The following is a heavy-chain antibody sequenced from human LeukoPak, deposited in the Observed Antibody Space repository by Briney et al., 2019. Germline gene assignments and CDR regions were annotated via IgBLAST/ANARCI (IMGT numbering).Heavy chain of an antibody. CDR2: MNPNSGNT. D-gene: IGHD3-10*01. CDR1: GYTFTSYD. J-gene: IGHJ4*02. Sequence: ASVKVSCKASGYTFTSYDINWVRQATGQGLEWMGWMNPNSGNTGYAGKFQGRVAMTRNTSISTAYMELSNLRSEDTAVYYCARGCLLWFGEQRCDYWGQGTRVTVSS. V-gene: IGHV1-8*01. CDR3: ARGCLLWFGEQRCDY.